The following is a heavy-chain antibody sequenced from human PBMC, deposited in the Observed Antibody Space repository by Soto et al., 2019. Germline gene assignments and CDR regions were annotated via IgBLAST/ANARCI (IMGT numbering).Heavy chain of an antibody. CDR3: ARVRPEYYYDSSGYYLGSYFDY. CDR1: GGTFSSYA. CDR2: IIPIFGTA. V-gene: IGHV1-69*13. Sequence: GASVKVSCKASGGTFSSYAISWVRQAPGQGLEWMGGIIPIFGTANYAQKFQGRVTITADESTSTAYMELSSLRSEDTAVYYCARVRPEYYYDSSGYYLGSYFDYWGQGTLVTVSS. D-gene: IGHD3-22*01. J-gene: IGHJ4*02.